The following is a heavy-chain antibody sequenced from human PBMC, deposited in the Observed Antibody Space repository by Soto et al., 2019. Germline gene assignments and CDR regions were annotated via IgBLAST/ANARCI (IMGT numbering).Heavy chain of an antibody. J-gene: IGHJ4*02. CDR1: GFTFSSYA. D-gene: IGHD6-6*01. CDR3: ARDLGPYSSSWGDFDY. V-gene: IGHV3-30-3*01. CDR2: ISYDGSNK. Sequence: HPGGSLRLSCAASGFTFSSYAMHWVRQAPGKGLEWVAVISYDGSNKYYADSVKGRFTISRDNSKNTLYLQMNSLRAEDTAVYYCARDLGPYSSSWGDFDYWGQGTLVTVSS.